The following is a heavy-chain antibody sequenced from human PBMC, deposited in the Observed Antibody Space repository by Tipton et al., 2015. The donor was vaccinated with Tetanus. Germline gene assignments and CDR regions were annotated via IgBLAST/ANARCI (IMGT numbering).Heavy chain of an antibody. Sequence: TLSLTCTVSGGSISSSYYYWGWIRQPPGKGLEWIGSLDYSGNTYYNSSLMSRVTISVDTSKNQFSLRLNSVTAVDTAVYYCARATPSGSYFVRYYSMDVWGQGTTVVVSS. J-gene: IGHJ6*02. D-gene: IGHD3-22*01. CDR2: LDYSGNT. V-gene: IGHV4-39*01. CDR3: ARATPSGSYFVRYYSMDV. CDR1: GGSISSSYYY.